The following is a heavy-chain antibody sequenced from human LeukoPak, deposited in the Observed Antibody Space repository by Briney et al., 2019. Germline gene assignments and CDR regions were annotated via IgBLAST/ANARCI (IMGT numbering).Heavy chain of an antibody. Sequence: ASVKVSCKASGYTFTSYGISWVRQAPGQGLEWMGWISAYNGNTNYAQKLQGRVTMTTDTSTRTAYMELRSLRSDDTAVYYCAAVEMIRGVFQFQFDSWGQGTLVAVSS. CDR2: ISAYNGNT. D-gene: IGHD3-10*01. J-gene: IGHJ4*02. CDR1: GYTFTSYG. V-gene: IGHV1-18*01. CDR3: AAVEMIRGVFQFQFDS.